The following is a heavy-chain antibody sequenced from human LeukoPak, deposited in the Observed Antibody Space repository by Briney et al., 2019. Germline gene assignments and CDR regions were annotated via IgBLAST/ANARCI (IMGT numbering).Heavy chain of an antibody. V-gene: IGHV3-7*01. D-gene: IGHD3-22*01. CDR1: GFTFSSYW. J-gene: IGHJ4*02. CDR3: ARDTVDYYYDSSGYYWH. Sequence: PGGSLRLSCAASGFTFSSYWMSWVRQAPGKGLEWVANIKQDGSEKYYVDSVKGRFTISRDNAKNSLYLQMNSLRAEDTAVYYCARDTVDYYYDSSGYYWHWGQGTLVTVSS. CDR2: IKQDGSEK.